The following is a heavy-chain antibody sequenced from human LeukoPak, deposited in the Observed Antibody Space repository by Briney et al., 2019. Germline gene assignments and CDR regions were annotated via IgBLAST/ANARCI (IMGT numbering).Heavy chain of an antibody. CDR3: AGDRVGATTSGRYYYYMDV. D-gene: IGHD1-26*01. Sequence: PSETLSLTCTVSGGSISSYYWSWIRQPPGKGLEWIGYIYYSGSTNYNPSLKSRVTISVDTSKNQFSLKLSSVTAADTAVYYCAGDRVGATTSGRYYYYMDVWGKGTTVTVSS. J-gene: IGHJ6*03. CDR2: IYYSGST. CDR1: GGSISSYY. V-gene: IGHV4-59*01.